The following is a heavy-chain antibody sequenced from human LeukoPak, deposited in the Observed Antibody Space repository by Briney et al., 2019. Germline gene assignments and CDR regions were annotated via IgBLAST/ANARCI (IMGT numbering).Heavy chain of an antibody. CDR2: ISGSGGIT. J-gene: IGHJ6*04. CDR1: GFTFSSYA. Sequence: GGSLRLSCAASGFTFSSYAMSWVRQAPGKGLEWVSAISGSGGITYYADSVKGRFTISRDNSKNTLYLQMNSLRAEDTAVYYCAKHPAAMDGGYYYYYGMDVWAKGPRSPSPQ. V-gene: IGHV3-23*01. CDR3: AKHPAAMDGGYYYYYGMDV. D-gene: IGHD2-2*01.